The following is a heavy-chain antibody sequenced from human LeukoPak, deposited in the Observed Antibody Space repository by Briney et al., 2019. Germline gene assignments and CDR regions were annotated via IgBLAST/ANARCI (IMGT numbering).Heavy chain of an antibody. CDR1: GGSFSGYY. J-gene: IGHJ6*03. V-gene: IGHV4-34*01. Sequence: SETLSLTCAVYGGSFSGYYWSWIRQPPGKGLEWIGEINHSGSTNYNPSLKSRVTISVDTSKNQFSLKLSSVTAADTAVYYCASSVRYFDWLRAYYYYYMDVWGKGTTVTISS. D-gene: IGHD3-9*01. CDR2: INHSGST. CDR3: ASSVRYFDWLRAYYYYYMDV.